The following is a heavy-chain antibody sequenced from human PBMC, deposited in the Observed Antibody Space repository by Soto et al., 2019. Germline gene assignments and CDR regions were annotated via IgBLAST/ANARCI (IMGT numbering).Heavy chain of an antibody. CDR2: ISAYNGNT. J-gene: IGHJ6*02. CDR1: GYTFTSYG. V-gene: IGHV1-18*01. Sequence: ASVKVSCKASGYTFTSYGISWVRQAPGQGLEWMGWISAYNGNTNYAQKLQGRVTMTTDTSTSTAYMELRSLRSDDTAVYYCARGGPNYDFWFGYLEDYYYYGMDVWGQGTTVTVSS. CDR3: ARGGPNYDFWFGYLEDYYYYGMDV. D-gene: IGHD3-3*01.